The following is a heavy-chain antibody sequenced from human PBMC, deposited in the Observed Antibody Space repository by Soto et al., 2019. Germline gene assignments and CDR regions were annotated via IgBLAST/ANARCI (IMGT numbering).Heavy chain of an antibody. D-gene: IGHD6-13*01. J-gene: IGHJ4*02. CDR2: IYYTGNT. Sequence: QVQLQESGPGLVKPSETLSLTCTVSGGSVSSGNYYWSWIRQPPGKGLEWVAHIYYTGNTNYNSSLESRVTISLDTSKNLFSLKLTSVTAADTAVYYCARVGQQLARYGGDLDSWGQGTLVTVSS. CDR1: GGSVSSGNYY. CDR3: ARVGQQLARYGGDLDS. V-gene: IGHV4-61*01.